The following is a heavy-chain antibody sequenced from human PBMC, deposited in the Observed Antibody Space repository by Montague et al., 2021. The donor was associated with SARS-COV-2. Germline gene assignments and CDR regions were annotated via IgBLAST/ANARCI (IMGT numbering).Heavy chain of an antibody. CDR2: INHGGST. CDR1: GGSFSGYY. Sequence: SETLSLTCAVHGGSFSGYYWNWIRQRPGKGLEWIGEINHGGSTNYNPSLKNRLTISADTSKNQFSLRLTSVTAADTAVYFCAPIFGTNHFYFDYWDQGALVTVSS. D-gene: IGHD2-8*01. CDR3: APIFGTNHFYFDY. J-gene: IGHJ4*02. V-gene: IGHV4-34*01.